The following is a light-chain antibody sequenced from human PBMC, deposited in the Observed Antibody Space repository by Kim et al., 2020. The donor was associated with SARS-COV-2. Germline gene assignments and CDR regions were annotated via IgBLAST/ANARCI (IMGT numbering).Light chain of an antibody. Sequence: EGSQMGSESVLWCQQQPGQAPVLGVYGDHDRPSASPGRLCGYKAGDTATLSMRREEAGDEADYYCQVWESSSDRRDVVFGGGTQLTLL. CDR2: GDH. CDR1: QMGSES. J-gene: IGLJ2*01. CDR3: QVWESSSDRRDVV. V-gene: IGLV3-21*02.